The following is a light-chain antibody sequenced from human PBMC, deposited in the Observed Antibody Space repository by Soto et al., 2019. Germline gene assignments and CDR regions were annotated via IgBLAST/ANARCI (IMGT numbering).Light chain of an antibody. J-gene: IGKJ1*01. V-gene: IGKV3-11*01. Sequence: EVVLTQSPATLSLSPGERATLSCRASQNVRTFLDWYQQKSGQAPRLLSYGASNRATGIPARFSGSGSGTAFTLTLSSLGPEDFAVYYCQQHSHWPPWTFGQGTRVVIQ. CDR2: GAS. CDR1: QNVRTF. CDR3: QQHSHWPPWT.